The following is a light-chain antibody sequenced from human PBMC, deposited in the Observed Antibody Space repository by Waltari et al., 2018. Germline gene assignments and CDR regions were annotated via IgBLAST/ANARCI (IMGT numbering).Light chain of an antibody. CDR3: QQYVGWPPTLT. V-gene: IGKV3-15*01. CDR1: QSVSSN. Sequence: EIVMTQSPATLSVSPGERASLPCRASQSVSSNLAWYQQKPGQAPRLLIYGASTRATGSPVSFSGSGCGTEFTLTISSLQSEDVAVYYCQQYVGWPPTLTFGGGTKVEIK. CDR2: GAS. J-gene: IGKJ4*01.